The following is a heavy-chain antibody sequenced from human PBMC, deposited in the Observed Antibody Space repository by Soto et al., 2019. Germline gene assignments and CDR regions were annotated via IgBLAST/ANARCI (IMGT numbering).Heavy chain of an antibody. Sequence: SETLSLTCTVSGGSISSYYWSWIRQPPGKGLEWIGYIYYSGSTNYNPSLKSRVTISVDTSKNQFSLKLSSVTAADTAVYYCAKTGYSSSWHGNWFDPWGQGTLVTVSS. CDR3: AKTGYSSSWHGNWFDP. CDR1: GGSISSYY. J-gene: IGHJ5*02. CDR2: IYYSGST. D-gene: IGHD6-13*01. V-gene: IGHV4-59*01.